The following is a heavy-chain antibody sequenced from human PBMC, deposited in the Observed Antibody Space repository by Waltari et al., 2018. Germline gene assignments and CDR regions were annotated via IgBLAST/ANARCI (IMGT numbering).Heavy chain of an antibody. CDR1: GYSISSGYY. V-gene: IGHV4-38-2*02. D-gene: IGHD3-3*01. J-gene: IGHJ5*02. Sequence: QVQLQESGPGLVKPSETLSLTCTVSGYSISSGYYWGWIRQPPGKGLEWIGSIYHSGSTYYNPSLKRRVTISVDTSKNQFSLKLSSVTAADTAVYYCACQIVVLRPNWFDPWGQGTLVTVSS. CDR3: ACQIVVLRPNWFDP. CDR2: IYHSGST.